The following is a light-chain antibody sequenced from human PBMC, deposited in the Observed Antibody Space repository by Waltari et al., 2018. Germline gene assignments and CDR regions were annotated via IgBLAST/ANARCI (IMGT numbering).Light chain of an antibody. CDR2: SAS. Sequence: IQMTQSPSSLSASVGDTVTITCRASQSISNYLNWYQQKPGKAPNLLVYSASSLQSGVPSRFTGSGSGTDFTLTITSLQPEDFATYYCQQTYSTLRTFGGGTKVEIK. J-gene: IGKJ4*01. CDR3: QQTYSTLRT. V-gene: IGKV1-39*01. CDR1: QSISNY.